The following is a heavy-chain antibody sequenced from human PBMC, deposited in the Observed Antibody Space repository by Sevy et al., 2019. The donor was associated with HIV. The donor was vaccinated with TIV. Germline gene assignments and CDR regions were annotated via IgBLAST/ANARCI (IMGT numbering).Heavy chain of an antibody. CDR2: IWNDGSNK. Sequence: GGSLRLSCAVSGFTFSNYGMHWVRQAPGKGLEWVAVIWNDGSNKYYVESVKGRFTISRDNSKNTLYLQMNSLRVEDTAVYFCARGGDFNDRSAKRDFDYWGQGTLVTVSS. D-gene: IGHD3-22*01. V-gene: IGHV3-33*01. CDR3: ARGGDFNDRSAKRDFDY. J-gene: IGHJ4*02. CDR1: GFTFSNYG.